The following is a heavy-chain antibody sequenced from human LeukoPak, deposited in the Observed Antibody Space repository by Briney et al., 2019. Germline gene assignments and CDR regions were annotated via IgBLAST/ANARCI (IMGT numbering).Heavy chain of an antibody. CDR2: IYYSGST. CDR1: GGSISSSSYD. J-gene: IGHJ4*02. V-gene: IGHV4-39*01. Sequence: SETLSLTCTVSGGSISSSSYDWGWIRQPPGKGLEWIGSIYYSGSTYYNPSLKSRVTISVDTSKNQFSLKLSSVTAADTAVYYCARHVVAADVDYWGQGTLVTVSS. D-gene: IGHD6-13*01. CDR3: ARHVVAADVDY.